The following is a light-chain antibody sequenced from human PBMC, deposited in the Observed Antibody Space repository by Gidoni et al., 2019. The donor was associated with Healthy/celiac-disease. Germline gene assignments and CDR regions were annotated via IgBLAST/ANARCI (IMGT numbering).Light chain of an antibody. Sequence: EIVLTQSPATLSLSPGERATLSCRASQSVSSYLAWYQQKPGQAPRLLIYDASNRATGSPARFSGSGSGTEFTLTISSLEPEDFAVYYCQQRSNWPPNTFGQGTKLEIK. CDR1: QSVSSY. V-gene: IGKV3-11*01. CDR2: DAS. J-gene: IGKJ2*01. CDR3: QQRSNWPPNT.